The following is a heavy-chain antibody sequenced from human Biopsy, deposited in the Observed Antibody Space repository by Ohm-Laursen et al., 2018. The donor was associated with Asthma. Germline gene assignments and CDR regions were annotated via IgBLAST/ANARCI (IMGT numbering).Heavy chain of an antibody. CDR1: GYNFISFA. Sequence: SSVKVSCKASGYNFISFAIHWVRQAPGQGLEWMGGLIPVLGTPDHAQMFEGRVTITADESTSTAYMELSSLSSEDTAVYYCARGYSGSDRIVYYYSGLEVWGQGTTVTVSS. CDR3: ARGYSGSDRIVYYYSGLEV. D-gene: IGHD5-12*01. J-gene: IGHJ6*02. V-gene: IGHV1-69*01. CDR2: LIPVLGTP.